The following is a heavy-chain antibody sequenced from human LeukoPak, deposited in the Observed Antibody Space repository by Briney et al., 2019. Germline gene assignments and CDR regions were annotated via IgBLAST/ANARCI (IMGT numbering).Heavy chain of an antibody. J-gene: IGHJ6*03. CDR3: ASFYCSGGSCYQYYSYYYMDV. Sequence: SQTLSLTCTVSGGSISSSSYYWGWIRQPPGKGLEWIGSIYYSGSTYSNPSLQSRVTISVDTSKNQFSLKLNSVTAADTAVYYCASFYCSGGSCYQYYSYYYMDVWGKGTTVTISS. CDR2: IYYSGST. D-gene: IGHD2-15*01. CDR1: GGSISSSSYY. V-gene: IGHV4-39*01.